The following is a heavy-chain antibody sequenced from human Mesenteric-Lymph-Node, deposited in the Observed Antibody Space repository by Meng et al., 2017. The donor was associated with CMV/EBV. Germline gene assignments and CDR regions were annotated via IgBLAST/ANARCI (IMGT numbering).Heavy chain of an antibody. CDR2: IKSKTDGGTT. J-gene: IGHJ4*02. CDR3: TTDVVDTAMVSDY. Sequence: GESLKISCVASGFIFSNYEMIWVRQAPGKGLEWVGRIKSKTDGGTTDYAAPVKGRFTISRDDSKNTLHLQMNSLKTEDTAVYYCTTDVVDTAMVSDYWGQGTLVTVSS. D-gene: IGHD5-18*01. V-gene: IGHV3-15*01. CDR1: GFIFSNYE.